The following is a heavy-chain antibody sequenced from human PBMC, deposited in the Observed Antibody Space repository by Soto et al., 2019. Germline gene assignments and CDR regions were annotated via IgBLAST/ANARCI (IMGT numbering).Heavy chain of an antibody. D-gene: IGHD3-22*01. CDR2: ISSSSSYI. Sequence: GGSLRLSCAASGFTFSSYSMNWVRQAPGKGLEWVSSISSSSSYIYYADSVKGRFTISRDNAKNSLYLQMNSLRAEDTAVYYCAKLWGHYYDSSRHDPWGQGTLVTVSS. CDR3: AKLWGHYYDSSRHDP. V-gene: IGHV3-21*04. J-gene: IGHJ5*02. CDR1: GFTFSSYS.